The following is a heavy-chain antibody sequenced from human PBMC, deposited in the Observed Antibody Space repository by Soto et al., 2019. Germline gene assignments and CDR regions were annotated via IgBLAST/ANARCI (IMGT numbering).Heavy chain of an antibody. CDR2: INPNSGGT. Sequence: QVQLVQSGAEVKKPGASVKVSCKASGYTFSGYYMHWVRQAPGQGLEWMGWINPNSGGTNYAQKFQGWVTMTRDTSLSTAYMELSRLRSDDTAGYYCARAEYSSSEVEYWGQGTLVTVSS. D-gene: IGHD6-6*01. V-gene: IGHV1-2*04. J-gene: IGHJ4*02. CDR1: GYTFSGYY. CDR3: ARAEYSSSEVEY.